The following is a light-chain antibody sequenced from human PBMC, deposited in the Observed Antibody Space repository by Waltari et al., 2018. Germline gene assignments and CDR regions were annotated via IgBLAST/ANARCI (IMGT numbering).Light chain of an antibody. J-gene: IGLJ1*01. CDR1: DSAVGSYDF. CDR3: SSYTTSSAPGV. Sequence: QSALTQPASVSGSPGQSITISCSGTDSAVGSYDFLSWYQQHPGKAPHLIIYEVSNRPSGISNRFSASKSGNTASLTISGLQAEDEADYYCSSYTTSSAPGVFGTGTRVTVL. CDR2: EVS. V-gene: IGLV2-14*01.